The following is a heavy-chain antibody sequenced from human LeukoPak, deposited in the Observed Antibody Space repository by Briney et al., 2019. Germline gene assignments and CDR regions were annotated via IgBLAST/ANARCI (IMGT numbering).Heavy chain of an antibody. CDR3: ARDGGIIRFGGQDV. Sequence: GGSLRLSCAAPGFTFSDYWQSWVRQAPGKGLDWVTNMNRDGSEKNYVDSMKGRITISRDNAKNSLYLQMNSLRVEDKAVYYCARDGGIIRFGGQDVWGQGTTVTVS. V-gene: IGHV3-7*01. D-gene: IGHD3-16*01. J-gene: IGHJ6*02. CDR1: GFTFSDYW. CDR2: MNRDGSEK.